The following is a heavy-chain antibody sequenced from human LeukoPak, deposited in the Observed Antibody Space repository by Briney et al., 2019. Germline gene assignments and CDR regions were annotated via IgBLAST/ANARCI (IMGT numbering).Heavy chain of an antibody. CDR2: IRYDGSNK. J-gene: IGHJ3*02. D-gene: IGHD3-10*01. CDR3: AKGGALTMVRGVIIPRGDAFDI. Sequence: GGSLRLSCAASGFTFSSYGMHWVRQAPGKGLEWVAFIRYDGSNKYYADSVKGRFTISRDNSKNTLYLQMNSLRAEDTAVYYCAKGGALTMVRGVIIPRGDAFDIWGQGTMVTVSS. CDR1: GFTFSSYG. V-gene: IGHV3-30*02.